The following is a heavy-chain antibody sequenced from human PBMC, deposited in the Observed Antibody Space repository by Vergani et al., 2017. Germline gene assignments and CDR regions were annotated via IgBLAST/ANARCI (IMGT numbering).Heavy chain of an antibody. Sequence: QVQLQQWGAGLLKPSETLSLTCAVYGGSFSGYYWSWIRQPPGKGLEWIGSIYYSGSTYYNPSLKSRVTISVDTSKNQFSLKLSSVTAADTAVYYCAQDIVVVPAASTAGFDPWGQGTLVTVSS. CDR2: IYYSGST. CDR3: AQDIVVVPAASTAGFDP. D-gene: IGHD2-2*01. V-gene: IGHV4-34*01. CDR1: GGSFSGYY. J-gene: IGHJ5*02.